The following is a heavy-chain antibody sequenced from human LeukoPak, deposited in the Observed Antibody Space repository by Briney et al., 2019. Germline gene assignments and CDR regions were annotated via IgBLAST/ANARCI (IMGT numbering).Heavy chain of an antibody. J-gene: IGHJ6*02. D-gene: IGHD5-24*01. V-gene: IGHV4-61*01. CDR2: IYYSGST. CDR3: ARTISNYYYGMDV. Sequence: PSETLSLTCTVSGGSVSSGSHYWSWIRQPPGKGLEWIGYIYYSGSTNYNPSLKSRVTISVDTSKNQFSLKLSSVTAADTAVYYCARTISNYYYGMDVWGQGTTVTVSS. CDR1: GGSVSSGSHY.